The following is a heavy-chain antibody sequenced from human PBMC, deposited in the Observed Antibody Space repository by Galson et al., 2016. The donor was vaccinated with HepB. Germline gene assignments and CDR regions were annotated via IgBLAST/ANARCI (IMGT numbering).Heavy chain of an antibody. CDR3: AKRHEYCPPVGCSVDY. V-gene: IGHV3-30*18. CDR1: GFTFSKYG. Sequence: LRLSCAASGFTFSKYGMHWVRQAPGKGLEWVAADSVHGGRKWYADSVQGRFTISRDNPNNMLFLQMSSLRADDTAVYYCAKRHEYCPPVGCSVDYWGQGTLVSVSS. J-gene: IGHJ4*02. D-gene: IGHD2/OR15-2a*01. CDR2: DSVHGGRK.